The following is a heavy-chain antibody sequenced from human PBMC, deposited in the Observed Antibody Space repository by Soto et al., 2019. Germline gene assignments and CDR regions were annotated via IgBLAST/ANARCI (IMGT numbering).Heavy chain of an antibody. CDR3: ARHPAVTGTAAYFDY. V-gene: IGHV4-39*01. CDR1: GGSISSSSYS. D-gene: IGHD6-19*01. Sequence: SETLSLTCIVSGGSISSSSYSWAWIRQPPGKGLEWIGTMYYGVNTYYNPSLESRVTISVDTSKNQFSLELSSVTAADTAVYYCARHPAVTGTAAYFDYWGQGTLVTVS. J-gene: IGHJ4*02. CDR2: MYYGVNT.